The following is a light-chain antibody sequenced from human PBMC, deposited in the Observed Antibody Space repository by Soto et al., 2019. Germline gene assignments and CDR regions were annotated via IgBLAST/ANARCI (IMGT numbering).Light chain of an antibody. J-gene: IGLJ2*01. Sequence: QTVVTQEPSFSVSPGGTVRLTCGLSSGSDSTSYYPSWYQQTPGQAPRTLIYNTYTRSSGVPDRFSASILGDKAALTITGAQADDESDYYCVLYMGSGISVFGGGTQLTVL. CDR1: SGSDSTSYY. V-gene: IGLV8-61*01. CDR2: NTY. CDR3: VLYMGSGISV.